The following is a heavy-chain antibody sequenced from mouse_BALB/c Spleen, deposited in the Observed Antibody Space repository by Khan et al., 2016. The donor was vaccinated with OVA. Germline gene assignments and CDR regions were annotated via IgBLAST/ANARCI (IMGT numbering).Heavy chain of an antibody. Sequence: VQLQESGPGLVAPSQSLSITCTVSGFSLDKYSIHWIRQSPGKGLEWLGVIWSAGSTDYNAAFISRLTITKDNSRSQVFFQVNSLQPNDTAIYYWARRGYDYGRGALFAYWGQGTLVTVSA. CDR1: GFSLDKYS. D-gene: IGHD2-4*01. CDR2: IWSAGST. V-gene: IGHV2-2*02. CDR3: ARRGYDYGRGALFAY. J-gene: IGHJ3*01.